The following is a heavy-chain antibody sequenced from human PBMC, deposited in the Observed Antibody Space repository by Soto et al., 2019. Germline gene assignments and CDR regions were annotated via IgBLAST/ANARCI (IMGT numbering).Heavy chain of an antibody. CDR2: VYYSGST. CDR1: GGSISDFY. V-gene: IGHV4-59*01. J-gene: IGHJ4*02. CDR3: ARVGGLAARTFDY. Sequence: SETLSLTCTVSGGSISDFYWSWIRQPPGKGLEWIGYVYYSGSTNYNPSLKSRVTISVDTSKNQFSLNLRSMSPADTAVYYCARVGGLAARTFDYWGPGTLVTVSS. D-gene: IGHD6-6*01.